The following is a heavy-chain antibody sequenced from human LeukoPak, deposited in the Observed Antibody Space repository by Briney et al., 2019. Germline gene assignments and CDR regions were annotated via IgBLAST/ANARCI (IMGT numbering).Heavy chain of an antibody. J-gene: IGHJ4*02. CDR2: ISSSSTI. D-gene: IGHD5-12*01. CDR3: ARGRGYSGYDLGY. Sequence: GGSLRLSCAASGFTFSSYSMNWVRQAPGKGLEGVSYISSSSTIYYADSVKGRFTISRDNAKNSLYLQMNSLRAEDTAVYYCARGRGYSGYDLGYWGQGTLVTVSS. CDR1: GFTFSSYS. V-gene: IGHV3-48*01.